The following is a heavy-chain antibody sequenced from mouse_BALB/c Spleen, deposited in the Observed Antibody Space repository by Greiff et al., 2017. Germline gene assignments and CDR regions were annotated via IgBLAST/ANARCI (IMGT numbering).Heavy chain of an antibody. CDR1: GFTFSSYT. J-gene: IGHJ2*01. Sequence: EVHLVESGGGLVQPGGSLKLSCAASGFTFSSYTMSWVRQTPEKRLEWVAYISNGGGSTYYPDTVKGRFTISRDNAKNTLYLQMSSLKSEDTAMYYCARHGDGYAYYFDYWGQGTTLTVSS. CDR3: ARHGDGYAYYFDY. D-gene: IGHD2-2*01. V-gene: IGHV5-12-2*01. CDR2: ISNGGGST.